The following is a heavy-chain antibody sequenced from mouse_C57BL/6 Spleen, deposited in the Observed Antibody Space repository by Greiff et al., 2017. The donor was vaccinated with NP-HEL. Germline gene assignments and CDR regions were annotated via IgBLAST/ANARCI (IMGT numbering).Heavy chain of an antibody. CDR1: GYTFTSYW. Sequence: QVQLKQSGAELVMPGASVKLSCKASGYTFTSYWMHWVKPRPGQGLEWIGEIDPSDSYTNYNQKFKGKSTLTVDKSSSTAYMQLSSLTSEDSAVYYCARKGWPGAMDYWGQGTSVTVSS. D-gene: IGHD3-3*01. CDR3: ARKGWPGAMDY. J-gene: IGHJ4*01. CDR2: IDPSDSYT. V-gene: IGHV1-69*01.